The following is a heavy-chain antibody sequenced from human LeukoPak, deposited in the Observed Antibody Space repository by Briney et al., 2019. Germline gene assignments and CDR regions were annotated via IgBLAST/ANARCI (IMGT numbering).Heavy chain of an antibody. V-gene: IGHV5-51*01. J-gene: IGHJ4*02. CDR2: IYPGDSDT. Sequence: GESPKVSCKGSGYSFTSYWIGWVRQMPGKGLEWMGIIYPGDSDTRYSPSFQGQVTISADKSTSTAYLQWSSLKASDTAMYYCARSCRDGYRDFDYWGQGTLVTVSS. CDR3: ARSCRDGYRDFDY. CDR1: GYSFTSYW. D-gene: IGHD5-24*01.